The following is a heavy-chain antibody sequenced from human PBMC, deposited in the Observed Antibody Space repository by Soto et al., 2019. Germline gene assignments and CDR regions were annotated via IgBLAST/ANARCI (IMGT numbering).Heavy chain of an antibody. CDR1: GYSFTSYW. D-gene: IGHD2-2*01. Sequence: GESLKISCKGSGYSFTSYWISWVRQMPGKGLEWMGRIDPSDSYTNYSPSFQGHVTISADKSISTAYLQWSSLKASDTAMYYCARCSSTSCYAETFDYWGQGTLVTVSS. V-gene: IGHV5-10-1*01. J-gene: IGHJ4*02. CDR3: ARCSSTSCYAETFDY. CDR2: IDPSDSYT.